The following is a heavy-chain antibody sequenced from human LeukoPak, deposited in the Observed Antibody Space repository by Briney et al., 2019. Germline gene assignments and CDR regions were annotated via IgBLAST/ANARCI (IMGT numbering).Heavy chain of an antibody. D-gene: IGHD2-2*02. CDR1: GYTFSCYW. CDR2: IYPEDSDT. J-gene: IGHJ3*02. Sequence: GESLKISCKASGYTFSCYWIGWVRQMPGKGLEWMGVIYPEDSDTGYSPSFQGQVTISADTSISTAYLQWSSLQPSDTAMYYCARTPVPAAILVPHDAFDIWGQGTMVTVSS. CDR3: ARTPVPAAILVPHDAFDI. V-gene: IGHV5-51*01.